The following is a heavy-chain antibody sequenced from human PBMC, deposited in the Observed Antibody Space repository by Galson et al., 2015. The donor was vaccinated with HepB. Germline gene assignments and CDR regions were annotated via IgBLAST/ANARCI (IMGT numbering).Heavy chain of an antibody. CDR3: ARQAARFDY. V-gene: IGHV6-1*01. CDR2: TYYKSKWYN. D-gene: IGHD6-6*01. CDR1: GDSVSSTSVA. Sequence: CAISGDSVSSTSVAWNWIRQSPSRGLEWLGRTYYKSKWYNDYAVSVESQVTINPDTSKNQFSLQLSSVTPEDTAVYYCARQAARFDYWGQGTLVTVSS. J-gene: IGHJ4*02.